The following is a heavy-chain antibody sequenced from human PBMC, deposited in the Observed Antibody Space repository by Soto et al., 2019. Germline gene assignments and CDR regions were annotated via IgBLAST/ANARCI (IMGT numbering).Heavy chain of an antibody. CDR3: ARGGHIAVVTASFDY. Sequence: QVQLVQSGAEVKKPGASVKVSCKPSGYTLNTYYLHWVRQAPGQGLEWMGIIHPSGGGSTYAQKFLGRVTMTRHTSTSTVFMEFSSPRSADTAVYYCARGGHIAVVTASFDYWGQGTLVTVSS. CDR1: GYTLNTYY. CDR2: IHPSGGGS. V-gene: IGHV1-46*02. J-gene: IGHJ4*02. D-gene: IGHD2-21*02.